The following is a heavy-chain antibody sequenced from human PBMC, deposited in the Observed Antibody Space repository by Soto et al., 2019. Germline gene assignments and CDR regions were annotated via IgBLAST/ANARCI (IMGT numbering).Heavy chain of an antibody. Sequence: ASVKVSCKASGYTFTGYYMHWVRQAPGQGLEWMGWINPNSGGTNYAQKFQGWVTMTRDTSISTAYMELSRLRSDDTAVYYWARGGTAEGDAFDIWGQGTMVTVSS. J-gene: IGHJ3*02. CDR1: GYTFTGYY. V-gene: IGHV1-2*04. CDR2: INPNSGGT. D-gene: IGHD2-21*02. CDR3: ARGGTAEGDAFDI.